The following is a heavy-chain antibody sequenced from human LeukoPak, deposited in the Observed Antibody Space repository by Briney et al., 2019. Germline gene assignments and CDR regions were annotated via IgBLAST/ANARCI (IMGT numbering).Heavy chain of an antibody. V-gene: IGHV4-31*03. CDR1: GGSISSGDYH. D-gene: IGHD2-15*01. Sequence: PSETLSLTCTVSGGSISSGDYHWSWIRQHPGKGLEWIGYIYNSGSTYYNPSLKSRVTMSVDTSKNQFSLKLSSVTAADTAVYYCARARVRSGGSCGAFDIWGQGTMVTVSS. CDR2: IYNSGST. CDR3: ARARVRSGGSCGAFDI. J-gene: IGHJ3*02.